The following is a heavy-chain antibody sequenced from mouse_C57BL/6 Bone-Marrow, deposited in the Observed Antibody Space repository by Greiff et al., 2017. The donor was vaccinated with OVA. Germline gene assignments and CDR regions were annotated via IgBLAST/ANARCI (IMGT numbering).Heavy chain of an antibody. CDR2: ISSGSSTI. J-gene: IGHJ3*01. CDR3: AKGYYDYDGWFAY. D-gene: IGHD2-4*01. Sequence: EVMLVESGGGLVKPGGSLKLSCAASGFTFSDYGMHWVRQAPEKGLEWVAYISSGSSTIYYADTVKGRFTISRDNAKNTLFLQMTSLMSEDTAMYYCAKGYYDYDGWFAYWGQGTLVTVSA. CDR1: GFTFSDYG. V-gene: IGHV5-17*01.